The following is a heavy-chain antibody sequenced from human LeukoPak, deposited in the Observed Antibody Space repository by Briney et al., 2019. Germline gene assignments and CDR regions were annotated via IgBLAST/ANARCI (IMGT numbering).Heavy chain of an antibody. CDR2: IIPIFGTA. CDR1: GGTFSSYA. J-gene: IGHJ3*02. CDR3: ASRATIFGVVRGHDAFDI. V-gene: IGHV1-69*05. Sequence: SVKVSCKASGGTFSSYAISWVRQAPGQGLEWMGGIIPIFGTANYAQKFQGRVTITTDESTSTAYMELSSLRSEDTAVYYCASRATIFGVVRGHDAFDIWGQGTMVTVSS. D-gene: IGHD3-3*01.